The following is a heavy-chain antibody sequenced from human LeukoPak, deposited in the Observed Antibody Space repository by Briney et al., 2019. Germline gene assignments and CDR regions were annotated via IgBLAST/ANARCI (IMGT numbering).Heavy chain of an antibody. CDR2: IYYSGST. Sequence: SETLSLTCTVSGGSISSSSYYWGWIRQPPGKGLEWIGSIYYSGSTYYNPSLKSRVTISVDSSKNQFSLKLTSATAADTAVYYCARQAEILNWFDPWGQGTLVTVSS. D-gene: IGHD2/OR15-2a*01. CDR1: GGSISSSSYY. CDR3: ARQAEILNWFDP. J-gene: IGHJ5*02. V-gene: IGHV4-39*01.